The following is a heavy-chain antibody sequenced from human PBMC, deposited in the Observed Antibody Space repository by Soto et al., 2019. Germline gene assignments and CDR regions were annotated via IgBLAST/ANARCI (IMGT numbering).Heavy chain of an antibody. Sequence: GASVKVSCKASGFPLISYGINWVRQAPGQGLEWMGWISGHSGETFFAQKFQGRVTMSTDTSTTTAYMEMRSLRFDDTAVYYCARDWWGLDRPFAVNWLDPWGQGTLVTVSS. D-gene: IGHD2-15*01. V-gene: IGHV1-18*01. J-gene: IGHJ5*02. CDR1: GFPLISYG. CDR2: ISGHSGET. CDR3: ARDWWGLDRPFAVNWLDP.